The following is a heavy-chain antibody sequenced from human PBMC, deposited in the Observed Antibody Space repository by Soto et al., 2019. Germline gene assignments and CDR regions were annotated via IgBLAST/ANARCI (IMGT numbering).Heavy chain of an antibody. CDR1: GSTFSSYS. D-gene: IGHD6-13*01. CDR2: ISSSSTI. J-gene: IGHJ6*02. V-gene: IGHV3-48*02. Sequence: GGSLRLSCAASGSTFSSYSMNWVRQAPGKGLEWVSYISSSSTIYYADSVKGRFTISRDNAKNSLYLQMNSLRDEDTAVYYCARIGSSWFDGMDVWGQGTTVTVSS. CDR3: ARIGSSWFDGMDV.